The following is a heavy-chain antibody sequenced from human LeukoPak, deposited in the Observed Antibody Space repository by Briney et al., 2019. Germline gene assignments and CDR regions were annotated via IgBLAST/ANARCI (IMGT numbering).Heavy chain of an antibody. CDR3: ARALDPRGYSYGTQYYFDY. J-gene: IGHJ4*02. D-gene: IGHD5-18*01. V-gene: IGHV4-39*07. CDR1: GGSISSSSYY. Sequence: SETLSLTCTVSGGSISSSSYYWGWIRQPPGKGLEWIGSIYYSGSTYYNPSLKSRVTISVDTSKNQFSLKLSSVTAADTAVYYCARALDPRGYSYGTQYYFDYWGQGTLVTVSS. CDR2: IYYSGST.